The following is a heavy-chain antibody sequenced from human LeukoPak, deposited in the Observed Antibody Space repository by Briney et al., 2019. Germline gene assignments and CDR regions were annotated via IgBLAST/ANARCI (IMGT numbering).Heavy chain of an antibody. V-gene: IGHV1-18*01. J-gene: IGHJ4*02. Sequence: ASVKVSCKASGYTFTSYGISWVRQAPGQGLEWMGWISAYNGNTNYAQKLQGRVTMTTDTSTSTAYMELRSLRSDDTAVYYCARVQNLVSWSGYYFDYWGQGTLVTVSS. CDR2: ISAYNGNT. CDR3: ARVQNLVSWSGYYFDY. CDR1: GYTFTSYG. D-gene: IGHD3-9*01.